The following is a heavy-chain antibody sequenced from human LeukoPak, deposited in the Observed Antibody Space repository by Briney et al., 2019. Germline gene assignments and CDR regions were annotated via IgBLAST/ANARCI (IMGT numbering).Heavy chain of an antibody. CDR1: GFTFDDYG. V-gene: IGHV3-30*02. J-gene: IGHJ4*02. CDR3: AKDRGSSWYYFDY. CDR2: IRYDGSNK. Sequence: GGSLRLSCAASGFTFDDYGMSWVRQAPGKGLEWVAFIRYDGSNKYYADSVKGRFTISRDNSKNTLYLQMNSLRAEDTAVYYCAKDRGSSWYYFDYWGQGTLVTVSS. D-gene: IGHD6-13*01.